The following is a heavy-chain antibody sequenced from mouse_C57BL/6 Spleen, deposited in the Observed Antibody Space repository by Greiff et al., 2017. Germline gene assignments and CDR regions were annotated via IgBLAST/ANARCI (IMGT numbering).Heavy chain of an antibody. CDR3: ARGYGTMDY. Sequence: QVQLQQPGAELVKPGASVKLSCKASGYTFTSYWMQWVKQRPGPGLEWIGEIDPSDSYTNYNQKFKGKATLTVDTSSSTAYMQLSSLTSEDSAVYYCARGYGTMDYWGQGTSVTVSS. D-gene: IGHD2-10*02. V-gene: IGHV1-50*01. J-gene: IGHJ4*01. CDR2: IDPSDSYT. CDR1: GYTFTSYW.